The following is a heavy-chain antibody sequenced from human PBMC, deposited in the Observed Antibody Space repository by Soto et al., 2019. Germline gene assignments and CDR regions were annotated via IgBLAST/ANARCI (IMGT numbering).Heavy chain of an antibody. J-gene: IGHJ4*02. CDR1: GFTFSSYG. CDR2: IWYDGSNK. CDR3: ARACYGGNDYFDF. D-gene: IGHD4-17*01. V-gene: IGHV3-33*01. Sequence: QVQLVESGGGVVQPGRSLRLSCAASGFTFSSYGMHWVRQAPGKGLEWVAVIWYDGSNKYYADSVKGRFTISRDNSKNTVYLQMHSLRVEDTAVYYCARACYGGNDYFDFWGQGTLVTVFS.